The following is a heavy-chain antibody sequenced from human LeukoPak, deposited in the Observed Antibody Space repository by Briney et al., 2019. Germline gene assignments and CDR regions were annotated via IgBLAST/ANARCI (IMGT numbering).Heavy chain of an antibody. V-gene: IGHV3-23*01. J-gene: IGHJ4*02. CDR3: AKGSSSYGYFDY. Sequence: GESLRLSCAASGFTFSSYAMSWVRQAPGKGLEWVSAISGSGGSTYYADSVKGRFTISRDNSKNTLYLQMNSLRAEDTAVYYCAKGSSSYGYFDYWGQGTLVTVSS. D-gene: IGHD6-13*01. CDR2: ISGSGGST. CDR1: GFTFSSYA.